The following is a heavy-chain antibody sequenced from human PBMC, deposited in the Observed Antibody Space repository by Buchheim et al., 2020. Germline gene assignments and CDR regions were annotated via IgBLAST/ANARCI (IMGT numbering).Heavy chain of an antibody. D-gene: IGHD2-2*01. V-gene: IGHV3-30*03. CDR3: GAEVGSREFDN. CDR1: GFTFSSHA. CDR2: ISYDGSYK. Sequence: QVQLVESGGGVVQPGRSLRLSCAASGFTFSSHAMHWVRQPPGKGLEWVAIISYDGSYKDYPDSVKGRFTVSRDNFPNNLFLQMNSLRAEDTAVYYCGAEVGSREFDNWGQGTL. J-gene: IGHJ4*02.